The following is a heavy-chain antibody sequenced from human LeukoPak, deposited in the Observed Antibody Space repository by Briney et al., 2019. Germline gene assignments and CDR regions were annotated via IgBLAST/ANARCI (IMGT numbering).Heavy chain of an antibody. CDR1: GGSISSYC. D-gene: IGHD1-26*01. V-gene: IGHV4-59*01. CDR2: IYYSGST. Sequence: SETLSLTCTVSGGSISSYCWTWIRQPPGKGLEWIGYIYYSGSTNYNPSLKSRVTISVDTSKNQFSLKLTSVTAADTAVYYCARGVNSGYFDYCGQGTLVTVSS. J-gene: IGHJ4*02. CDR3: ARGVNSGYFDY.